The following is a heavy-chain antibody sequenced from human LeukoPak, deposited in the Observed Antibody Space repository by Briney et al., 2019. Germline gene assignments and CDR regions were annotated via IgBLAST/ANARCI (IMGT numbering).Heavy chain of an antibody. CDR1: GGSISSYC. D-gene: IGHD1-26*01. V-gene: IGHV4-59*01. CDR2: IYYSGST. Sequence: SETLSLTCTVSGGSISSYCWTWIRQPPGKGLEWIGYIYYSGSTNYNPSLKSRVTISVDTSKNQFSLKLTSVTAADTAVYYCARGVNSGYFDYCGQGTLVTVSS. J-gene: IGHJ4*02. CDR3: ARGVNSGYFDY.